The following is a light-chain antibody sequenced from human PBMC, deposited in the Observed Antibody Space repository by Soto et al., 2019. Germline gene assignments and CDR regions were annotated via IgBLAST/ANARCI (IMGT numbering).Light chain of an antibody. CDR1: QNINNNY. CDR3: QQHGISHIT. CDR2: DAS. V-gene: IGKV3-20*01. J-gene: IGKJ5*01. Sequence: VLRVTQGTLSLSPRRSAPLSCRTSQNINNNYLAWYQHKPGQAPRLLMYDASLRATGVPDRFSGSGSGTDFTLTITRLEPDDSAVYYCQQHGISHITFGQGTRLEIK.